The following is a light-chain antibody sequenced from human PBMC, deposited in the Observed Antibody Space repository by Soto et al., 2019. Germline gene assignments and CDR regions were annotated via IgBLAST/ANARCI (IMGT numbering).Light chain of an antibody. V-gene: IGKV3-15*01. CDR3: QEYNNWPGT. Sequence: IVMTQSPATLSMSPGERATLSCRASQSLNRDLAWYQQKPVQSPRLLIFGASIRATGIPARFSGSGSGTEFTLTIGSLQSEDCALYYGQEYNNWPGTFGQGTKVAI. J-gene: IGKJ1*01. CDR1: QSLNRD. CDR2: GAS.